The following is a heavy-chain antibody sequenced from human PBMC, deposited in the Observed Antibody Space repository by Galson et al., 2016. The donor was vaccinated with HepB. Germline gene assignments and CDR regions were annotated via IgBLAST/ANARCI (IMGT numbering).Heavy chain of an antibody. J-gene: IGHJ6*02. CDR2: IVPILGKA. CDR3: ARAREPYIDVLTDSFYYGLYV. V-gene: IGHV1-69*04. CDR1: GDSFITYA. Sequence: SVKVSCKASGDSFITYAIGWVRLAPGQGLEWMGSIVPILGKAKYAQTFQDRVTITADRATGAAYMELSGLRSEDTAVYYCARAREPYIDVLTDSFYYGLYVWGHGTTVIVS. D-gene: IGHD3-9*01.